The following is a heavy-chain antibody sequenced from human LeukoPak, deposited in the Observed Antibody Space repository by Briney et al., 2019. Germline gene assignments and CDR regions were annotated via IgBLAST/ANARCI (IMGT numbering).Heavy chain of an antibody. CDR2: INPKTGAT. CDR1: GYTFIDYY. J-gene: IGHJ3*01. CDR3: ARRRKELQAFDF. D-gene: IGHD1-26*01. Sequence: ASVKVSCKTYGYTFIDYYIHWVRQAPGQGLEWMGWINPKTGATKSAQKFQDWVTLTGDTYMNTAYLEVTGLNSDDTAVHYCARRRKELQAFDFWGQGTSVTVSS. V-gene: IGHV1-2*04.